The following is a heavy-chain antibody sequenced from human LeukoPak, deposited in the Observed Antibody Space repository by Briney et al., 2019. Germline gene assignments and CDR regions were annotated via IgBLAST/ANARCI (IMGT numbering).Heavy chain of an antibody. D-gene: IGHD2-2*01. CDR1: GYSISSGYY. J-gene: IGHJ5*02. V-gene: IGHV4-38-2*01. Sequence: SETLSLTCAVPGYSISSGYYWGWIRQPPGKGRGWIGCIYLGGSTYYNPSLKSRVTISVDTSKNQFSLKLSSVTAADTAVYYCARGSTSCCYGNWFDPWGQGTLVTVSS. CDR3: ARGSTSCCYGNWFDP. CDR2: IYLGGST.